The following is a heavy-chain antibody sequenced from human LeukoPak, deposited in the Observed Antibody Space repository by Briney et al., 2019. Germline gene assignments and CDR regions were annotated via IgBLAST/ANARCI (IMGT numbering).Heavy chain of an antibody. CDR2: INHSGST. CDR3: ARVGSAAAGIDY. Sequence: ASETLSLTCAVYGGSFSGYYWSWIRQPPGKGLEWIGEINHSGSTNYNPSLKSRVTISVDTSKNQFSLKLSSVTAADTAVYYCARVGSAAAGIDYWGQGTLVTVSS. CDR1: GGSFSGYY. D-gene: IGHD6-13*01. V-gene: IGHV4-34*01. J-gene: IGHJ4*02.